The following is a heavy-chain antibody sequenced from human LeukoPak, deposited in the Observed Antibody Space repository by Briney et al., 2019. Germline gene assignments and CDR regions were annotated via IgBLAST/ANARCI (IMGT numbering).Heavy chain of an antibody. V-gene: IGHV4-39*01. D-gene: IGHD1-26*01. CDR1: GGSISSSHNY. Sequence: SETLSLTCTVSGGSISSSHNYWAWIRQPPGKGLEWIGNIDYSGRTYYNPSLKSRVTISIDTSKSHFSLKLSSVTAADTAVYYCARQSGSHWFVPSIDYWGQGTLVTVSS. J-gene: IGHJ4*02. CDR2: IDYSGRT. CDR3: ARQSGSHWFVPSIDY.